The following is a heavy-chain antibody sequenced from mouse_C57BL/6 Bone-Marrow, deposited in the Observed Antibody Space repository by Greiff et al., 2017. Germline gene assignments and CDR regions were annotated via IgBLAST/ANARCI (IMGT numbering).Heavy chain of an antibody. Sequence: VQLQQSGPELVKPGASVKISCKASGYTFTDYYMTWVKQSHGKSLEWIGDINPNNGGTSYNQKFKGKATLTVDKSSSTAYMELRSLTSEDSAVYYCASPLRPFAYWGQGTLVTVSA. CDR2: INPNNGGT. D-gene: IGHD1-2*01. CDR1: GYTFTDYY. V-gene: IGHV1-26*01. J-gene: IGHJ3*01. CDR3: ASPLRPFAY.